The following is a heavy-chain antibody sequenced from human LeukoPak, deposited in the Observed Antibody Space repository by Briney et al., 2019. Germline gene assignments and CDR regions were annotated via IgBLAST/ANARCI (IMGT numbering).Heavy chain of an antibody. V-gene: IGHV3-21*01. CDR3: AREVETAVATGYYYYMDV. Sequence: GGSLRLSCAASGFTFSSYAMSWVRQAPGKGLEWVSSISSSSSYIYYADSVKGRFTISRDNAKTSLYLQMNSLRAEDTAVYYCAREVETAVATGYYYYMDVWGKGTTVTISS. CDR1: GFTFSSYA. CDR2: ISSSSSYI. D-gene: IGHD5-18*01. J-gene: IGHJ6*03.